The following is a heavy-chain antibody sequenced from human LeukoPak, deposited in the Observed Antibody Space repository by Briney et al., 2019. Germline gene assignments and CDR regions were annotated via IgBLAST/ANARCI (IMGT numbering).Heavy chain of an antibody. J-gene: IGHJ4*02. V-gene: IGHV4-30-2*01. CDR3: ARVSTVTTFDY. CDR2: IYHSGST. CDR1: GGPISSGGFS. Sequence: PSETLSLTCAVSGGPISSGGFSWSWIRQPPGKGLEWIGYIYHSGSTYYNPSLKSRVTISVDRSKNQFSLKLSSVTAADTAVYYCARVSTVTTFDYWGQGTLVTVSS. D-gene: IGHD4-17*01.